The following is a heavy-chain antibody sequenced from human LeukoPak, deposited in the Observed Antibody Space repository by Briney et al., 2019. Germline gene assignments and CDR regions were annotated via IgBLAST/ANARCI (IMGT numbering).Heavy chain of an antibody. V-gene: IGHV4-4*07. CDR3: ARDRPVDCSSTSCYFNWFDP. CDR2: IYTSGST. CDR1: GGSISSYY. J-gene: IGHJ5*02. Sequence: SETLSLTCTVSGGSISSYYWSWIRQPAGKGLEWIGRIYTSGSTNYNPSLKSRVTISVDTSKNQFSLKLSSVTAADTAVYYCARDRPVDCSSTSCYFNWFDPWGQGTLVTVSS. D-gene: IGHD2-2*01.